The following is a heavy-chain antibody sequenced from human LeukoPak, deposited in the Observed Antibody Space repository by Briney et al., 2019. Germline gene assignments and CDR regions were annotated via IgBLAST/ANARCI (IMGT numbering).Heavy chain of an antibody. CDR2: IRYDGSNK. V-gene: IGHV3-30*02. J-gene: IGHJ4*02. CDR1: GFTFSSYG. CDR3: AKGGIVVVPEITDY. Sequence: GGSLRLSCAASGFTFSSYGMHWVRQAPGKGLEWVAFIRYDGSNKYYADSVKGRFTISRDNSKNTLYLQMNSLRAGDTAVYYCAKGGIVVVPEITDYWGQGTLVTVSS. D-gene: IGHD2-2*01.